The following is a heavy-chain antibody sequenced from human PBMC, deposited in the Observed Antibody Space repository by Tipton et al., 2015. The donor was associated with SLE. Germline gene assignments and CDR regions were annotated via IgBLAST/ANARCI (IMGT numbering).Heavy chain of an antibody. J-gene: IGHJ5*02. V-gene: IGHV4-59*12. Sequence: TLSLTCSVSGVSISTYYWSWIRQSPGKGLEWIGFFYFSGSSQYNPSPKSRVTISVDTSKNQFSLNLRSVTAADTAVYYCARGGTGDGRNPFDPWGQGTLVTVSS. CDR3: ARGGTGDGRNPFDP. D-gene: IGHD4-23*01. CDR1: GVSISTYY. CDR2: FYFSGSS.